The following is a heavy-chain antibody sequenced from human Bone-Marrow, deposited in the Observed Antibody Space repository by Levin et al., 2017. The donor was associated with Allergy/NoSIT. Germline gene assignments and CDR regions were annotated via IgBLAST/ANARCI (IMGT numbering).Heavy chain of an antibody. CDR2: ISSSSSTI. D-gene: IGHD3-22*01. CDR1: GFTFSSYS. CDR3: ASDPSSGFDY. V-gene: IGHV3-48*01. Sequence: GGSLRLSCAASGFTFSSYSMNWVRQAPGKGLEWVSYISSSSSTIYYADSVKGRFTISRDNAKNSLYLQMNSLRAEDTAVYYCASDPSSGFDYWGQGTLVTVSS. J-gene: IGHJ4*02.